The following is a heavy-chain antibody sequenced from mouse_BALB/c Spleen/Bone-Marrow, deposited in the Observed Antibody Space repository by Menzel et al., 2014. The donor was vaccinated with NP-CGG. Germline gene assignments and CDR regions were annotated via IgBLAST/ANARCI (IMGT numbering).Heavy chain of an antibody. CDR1: GYAFTNYL. D-gene: IGHD2-1*01. J-gene: IGHJ2*01. Sequence: QVQLQQSGAELVRPGTSVKVSCKASGYAFTNYLIEWVKRRPGQGLEWIGVLNPGSGGTNYNEKFKGKATLTADKSSSTAYMQLSSLTSDDSAVYFRARRIYYAMGYWGQGTTLTVSS. CDR3: ARRIYYAMGY. V-gene: IGHV1-54*01. CDR2: LNPGSGGT.